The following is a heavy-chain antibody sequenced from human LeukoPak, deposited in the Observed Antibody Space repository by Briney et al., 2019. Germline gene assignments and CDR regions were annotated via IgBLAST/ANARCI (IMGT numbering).Heavy chain of an antibody. D-gene: IGHD6-13*01. J-gene: IGHJ3*02. CDR3: TTGQYIDSWPPVAFDI. CDR1: GLSFSNAW. Sequence: TGGSLRLSCAVSGLSFSNAWMSWVRQAPGKGLEWVGRIKSKTDGGTTDYGAPVKGRFTISRDDSKTTVYLQMNSLKTEDTAVYYCTTGQYIDSWPPVAFDIWGQGTLVTVSS. CDR2: IKSKTDGGTT. V-gene: IGHV3-15*01.